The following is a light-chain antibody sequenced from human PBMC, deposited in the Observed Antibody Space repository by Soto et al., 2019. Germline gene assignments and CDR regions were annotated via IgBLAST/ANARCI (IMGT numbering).Light chain of an antibody. V-gene: IGKV1-39*01. J-gene: IGKJ5*01. CDR2: AAS. CDR1: QSINNY. CDR3: QQSYSTPPIT. Sequence: DIQVTQSPSSLSASVGDRVTITCRASQSINNYLNWYQQKPGKAPKLLLYAASSLQSGVPSRFSGSGSGTDFTLTITSLQPEDFATYYCQQSYSTPPITFGQGTRLEIK.